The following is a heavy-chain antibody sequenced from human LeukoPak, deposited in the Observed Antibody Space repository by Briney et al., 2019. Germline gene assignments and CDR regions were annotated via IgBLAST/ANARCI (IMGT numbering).Heavy chain of an antibody. CDR2: TYYRSKWYN. V-gene: IGHV6-1*01. CDR3: ARHHEQQPDPNGAFDI. D-gene: IGHD6-13*01. J-gene: IGHJ3*02. Sequence: SLTLSLTCAISGDSVSSNSAAWNWIRQSPSRGLEWLGRTYYRSKWYNDYAVSVKSRITINPDTSKNQFSLQLNSVTPEDTAVYYCARHHEQQPDPNGAFDIWGQGTMVTVSS. CDR1: GDSVSSNSAA.